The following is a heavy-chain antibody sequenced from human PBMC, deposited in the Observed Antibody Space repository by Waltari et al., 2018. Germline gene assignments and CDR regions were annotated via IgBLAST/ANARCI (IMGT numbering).Heavy chain of an antibody. J-gene: IGHJ6*03. V-gene: IGHV4-34*01. D-gene: IGHD3-3*01. CDR3: ARGLRLLVQRSRAASYYMDV. Sequence: QVQLQESGPGLVKPSETLSLTCAVYGGSFSGYYWSWIRQPPGKGLAWMGELTPSGSTNNNPSLKSGVTISVDTAKNQFSLKLSSVTAADTAVYYCARGLRLLVQRSRAASYYMDVWGKGTTVTVSS. CDR2: LTPSGST. CDR1: GGSFSGYY.